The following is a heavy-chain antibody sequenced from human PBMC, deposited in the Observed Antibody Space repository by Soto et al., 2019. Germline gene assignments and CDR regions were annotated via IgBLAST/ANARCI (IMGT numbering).Heavy chain of an antibody. CDR1: GGSISSSSYY. D-gene: IGHD2-15*01. V-gene: IGHV4-39*01. Sequence: QLQLQESGPGLVKPSETLSLTCTVSGGSISSSSYYWGWIRQPPGKGLEWIGSIYYSGSTYYNPALKRRVTISVDTSKNQFSLKLSSVTAADTAVYYCARQNCSGGSCYGSAFDIWGQGTMVTVSS. CDR3: ARQNCSGGSCYGSAFDI. J-gene: IGHJ3*02. CDR2: IYYSGST.